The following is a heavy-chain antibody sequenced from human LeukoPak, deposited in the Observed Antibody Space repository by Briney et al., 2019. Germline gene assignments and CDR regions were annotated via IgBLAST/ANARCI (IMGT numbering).Heavy chain of an antibody. J-gene: IGHJ4*02. D-gene: IGHD6-13*01. V-gene: IGHV3-21*01. CDR3: ARVAAAAGAPFDY. CDR1: GFTFSSYS. Sequence: GGSLRLSCAASGFTFSSYSMNWVRQAPGKGLEWVSSISSSSSYIYYADSVKGRFTISGDNAKNSLYLQMNSLRAEDTAVYYCARVAAAAGAPFDYWGQGTLVTVSS. CDR2: ISSSSSYI.